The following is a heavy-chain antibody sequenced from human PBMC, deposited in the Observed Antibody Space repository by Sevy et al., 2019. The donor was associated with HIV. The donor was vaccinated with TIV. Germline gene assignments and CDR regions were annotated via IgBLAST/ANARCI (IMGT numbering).Heavy chain of an antibody. J-gene: IGHJ6*02. CDR1: GFTFSSYG. CDR2: ISSSSSYI. V-gene: IGHV3-21*01. Sequence: GGSLRLSCAASGFTFSSYGMNWVRQAPGKGLEWVSSISSSSSYIYYANSVKGRFTISRDNAKNSLYLQMNSLRAEDTAVYYCARALGYYGMDVWGQGTTVTVSS. CDR3: ARALGYYGMDV.